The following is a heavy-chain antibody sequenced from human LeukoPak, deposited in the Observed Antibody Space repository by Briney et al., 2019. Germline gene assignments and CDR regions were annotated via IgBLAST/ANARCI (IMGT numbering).Heavy chain of an antibody. V-gene: IGHV3-30-3*01. Sequence: AGSLRLSCAASGFTFSNYAMHWVRQAPGKGLEWVAVISYDGTNKYYADSVKGRFTISRDNSKNTMYLQMNSLRAEDTAMYYCARAPMSYDSSGFGGAFDIWGQGTMVTVSS. CDR3: ARAPMSYDSSGFGGAFDI. D-gene: IGHD3-22*01. J-gene: IGHJ3*02. CDR2: ISYDGTNK. CDR1: GFTFSNYA.